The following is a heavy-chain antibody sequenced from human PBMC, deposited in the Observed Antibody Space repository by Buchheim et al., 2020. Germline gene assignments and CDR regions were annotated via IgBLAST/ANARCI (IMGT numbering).Heavy chain of an antibody. CDR2: LSYDGSKI. D-gene: IGHD2-15*01. J-gene: IGHJ4*02. CDR1: GFTFNTYA. V-gene: IGHV3-30*03. CDR3: ARDFGYCSGGICYFFDF. Sequence: VQLVESGGDVVQPGTSLRLSCAASGFTFNTYAMHWVRQAPGKGLEWVAVLSYDGSKIYYVDSVKGRFTISRDNSKNTLYLQMNSLRADDTAVYYCARDFGYCSGGICYFFDFWGQGTL.